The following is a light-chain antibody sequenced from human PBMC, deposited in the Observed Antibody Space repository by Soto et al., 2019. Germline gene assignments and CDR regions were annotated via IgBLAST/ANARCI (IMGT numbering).Light chain of an antibody. V-gene: IGLV2-14*01. Sequence: SVLTQPASMSGSPGQSITISCTGTSSDVGTYNYVSWYQHHPGKVPRLMIYEVSNRPSGISNRFSGSKSGNTASLTISGLQAEDEADYYCSSYTSSSTLVVFGGGTKLTVL. CDR2: EVS. CDR3: SSYTSSSTLVV. J-gene: IGLJ2*01. CDR1: SSDVGTYNY.